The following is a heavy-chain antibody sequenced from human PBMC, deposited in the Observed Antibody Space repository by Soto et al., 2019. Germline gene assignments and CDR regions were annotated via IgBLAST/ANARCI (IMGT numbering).Heavy chain of an antibody. V-gene: IGHV4-39*01. J-gene: IGHJ3*02. CDR2: IFYIGST. D-gene: IGHD3-22*01. Sequence: SETLSLTCTVSAGSISSSDYYWGWIRQPPGKGLEWIGSIFYIGSTYHNPSLKSRVTISVDTSKNQFSLKLSSVTAADTAVYYVAGSLAFAYDDTRRYARAFDIWGPGTIVTVSS. CDR1: AGSISSSDYY. CDR3: AGSLAFAYDDTRRYARAFDI.